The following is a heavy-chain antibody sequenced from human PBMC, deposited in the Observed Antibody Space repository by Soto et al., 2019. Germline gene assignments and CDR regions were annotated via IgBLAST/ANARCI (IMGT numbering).Heavy chain of an antibody. D-gene: IGHD3-10*01. J-gene: IGHJ4*02. V-gene: IGHV3-23*01. CDR3: AKDTGPEYDYGSVNS. CDR2: ISGGGDST. Sequence: GGSLRLSCAASEFTFSSYAMSWVRQAPGKGLEWVSAISGGGDSTYYADSVKGRFTISRDNSKSTLYLQMNSLRAEDTAIYYCAKDTGPEYDYGSVNSWGQGTLVTVSS. CDR1: EFTFSSYA.